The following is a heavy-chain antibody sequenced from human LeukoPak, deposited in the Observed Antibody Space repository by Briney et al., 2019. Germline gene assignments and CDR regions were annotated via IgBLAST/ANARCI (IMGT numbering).Heavy chain of an antibody. V-gene: IGHV4-34*01. CDR3: ARGLRFLEWLSNYYYGMDV. Sequence: SSETLSLTCAVYGGSFSGYYWSWIRQPPGKGLEWLGEINHSGSTNYNPSLKSRVTISVDTSKNQFSLKLSSVTAADTAVYYCARGLRFLEWLSNYYYGMDVWGQGTTVTVSS. D-gene: IGHD3-3*01. J-gene: IGHJ6*02. CDR1: GGSFSGYY. CDR2: INHSGST.